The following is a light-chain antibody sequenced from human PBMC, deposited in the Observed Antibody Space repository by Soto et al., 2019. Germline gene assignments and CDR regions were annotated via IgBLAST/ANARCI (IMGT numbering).Light chain of an antibody. CDR1: QGISSW. V-gene: IGKV1D-16*01. J-gene: IGKJ1*01. Sequence: DIQMTQSPSSVSTSVGDRVTITCRASQGISSWLAWYQQKPEKAPKLVIYDASSLQSGVPSRFSGSASGTDFTLTISGLQSEDFAVYYCQQYNNWPPWTFGQGTKVDI. CDR2: DAS. CDR3: QQYNNWPPWT.